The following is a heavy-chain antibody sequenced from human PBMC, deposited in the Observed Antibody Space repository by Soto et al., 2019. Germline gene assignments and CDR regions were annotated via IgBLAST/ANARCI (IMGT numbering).Heavy chain of an antibody. Sequence: ASVKVSCKASGYTFTSYGISWVRQAPGQGLEWMGWISVYKGNTNYAQKLQGRVTMTTDTSTSTAYMELRSLRSDDKAVYYCARENWEYGMDVWGQGTTVTVSS. V-gene: IGHV1-18*04. J-gene: IGHJ6*02. CDR3: ARENWEYGMDV. CDR1: GYTFTSYG. D-gene: IGHD7-27*01. CDR2: ISVYKGNT.